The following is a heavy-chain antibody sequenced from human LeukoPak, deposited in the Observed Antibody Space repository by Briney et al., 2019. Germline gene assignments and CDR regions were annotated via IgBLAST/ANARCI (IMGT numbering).Heavy chain of an antibody. CDR2: ISGSGGST. J-gene: IGHJ4*02. CDR3: AKSYYYDSSGSFDY. CDR1: GFTFSSYA. Sequence: GGSLRLSCAASGFTFSSYAMSWVRQAPGKGMEWVSAISGSGGSTYYADSVKGRFTISRDNSKNTLYLQMNSLRAEDTAVYYCAKSYYYDSSGSFDYWGQGTLVTVSS. D-gene: IGHD3-22*01. V-gene: IGHV3-23*01.